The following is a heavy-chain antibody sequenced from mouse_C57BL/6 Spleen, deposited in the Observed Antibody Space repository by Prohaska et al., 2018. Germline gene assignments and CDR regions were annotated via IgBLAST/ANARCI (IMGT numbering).Heavy chain of an antibody. Sequence: LKLSCKASGYTFTRHRMHWVKRWPGQCLEWIGMIHHNSGSSNYNEKFKSKATLTVDKSSSTAYMQLSSLTSEDSAVYYCARGSSGYWGQGTTLTVSS. CDR2: IHHNSGSS. D-gene: IGHD3-2*02. CDR3: ARGSSGY. J-gene: IGHJ2*01. V-gene: IGHV1-64*01. CDR1: GYTFTRHR.